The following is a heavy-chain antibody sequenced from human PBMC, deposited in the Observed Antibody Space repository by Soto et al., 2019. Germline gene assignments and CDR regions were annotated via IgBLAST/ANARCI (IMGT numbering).Heavy chain of an antibody. CDR2: IYHSGGT. D-gene: IGHD3-22*01. CDR1: GGSISSGGYS. CDR3: ARGFDSYFYGLDV. Sequence: QLQLQESGSGLVRSSETLSLTCGVSGGSISSGGYSWSWIRQPPGKGLEWIGYIYHSGGTYYNPSLRSRVTISVQRSQNQYSLNLISVAAADTAVYYCARGFDSYFYGLDVWGQGNTVTVSS. V-gene: IGHV4-30-2*01. J-gene: IGHJ6*02.